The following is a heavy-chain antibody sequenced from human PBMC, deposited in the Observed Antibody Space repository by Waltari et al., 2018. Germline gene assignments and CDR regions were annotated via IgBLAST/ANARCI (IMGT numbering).Heavy chain of an antibody. J-gene: IGHJ4*02. Sequence: QVQLQESGPGLVKPSQTLSLTCTVSGGSIRSGSYYWSWIRQPAGKGLEWIGRIYTSGSTNYNPSLKSRVTISVDTSKNQFSLKLSSVTAADTAVYYCARAGLGFDYWGQGTLVTVSS. CDR2: IYTSGST. CDR1: GGSIRSGSYY. V-gene: IGHV4-61*02. D-gene: IGHD3-9*01. CDR3: ARAGLGFDY.